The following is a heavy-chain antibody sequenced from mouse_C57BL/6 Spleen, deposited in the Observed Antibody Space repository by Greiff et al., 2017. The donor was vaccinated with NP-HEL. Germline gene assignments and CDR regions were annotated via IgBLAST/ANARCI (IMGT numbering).Heavy chain of an antibody. CDR2: IYPGDGDT. CDR3: ARGTTVVHYYAMDY. D-gene: IGHD1-1*01. Sequence: VQLQQSGPELVKPGASVKISCKASGYAFSSSWMNWVKQRPGKGLEWIGRIYPGDGDTNYNGKFKGKATLTADKSSSTAYMQLSSLTSEDSAVYFWARGTTVVHYYAMDYWGQGTSVTVSS. J-gene: IGHJ4*01. CDR1: GYAFSSSW. V-gene: IGHV1-82*01.